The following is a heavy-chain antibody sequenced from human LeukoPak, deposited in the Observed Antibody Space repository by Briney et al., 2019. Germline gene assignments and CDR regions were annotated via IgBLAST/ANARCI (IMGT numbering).Heavy chain of an antibody. CDR3: ARGRGPDPGNWFDP. Sequence: ASVKVSCKASGYTFTSYGISWVRQAPGQGLEWMGWISAYNGNTNYAQKFQGRVTITADESTSTAYMELSSLRSEDTAVYYCARGRGPDPGNWFDPWGQGTLVTVSS. CDR2: ISAYNGNT. V-gene: IGHV1-18*01. J-gene: IGHJ5*02. D-gene: IGHD1-14*01. CDR1: GYTFTSYG.